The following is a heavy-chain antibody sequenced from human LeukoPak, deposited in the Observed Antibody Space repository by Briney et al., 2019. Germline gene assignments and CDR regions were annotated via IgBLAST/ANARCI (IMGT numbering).Heavy chain of an antibody. CDR3: ARHYVDIRTVGASYYYYGLDV. D-gene: IGHD3-16*02. J-gene: IGHJ6*02. Sequence: PSETLSLTCTVSGGSISNSNYCWGWIRQPPGKGLEWIGSISYSGSTYYNPSLKSQVSISVDTSKNQFSLKVTSVTAADTAVFYCARHYVDIRTVGASYYYYGLDVWGQGTTVTVSS. V-gene: IGHV4-39*01. CDR2: ISYSGST. CDR1: GGSISNSNYC.